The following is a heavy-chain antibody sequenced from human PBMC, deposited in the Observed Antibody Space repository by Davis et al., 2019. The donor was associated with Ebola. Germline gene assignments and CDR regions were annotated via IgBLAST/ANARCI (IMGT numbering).Heavy chain of an antibody. CDR3: ARDPGGTYFAMGGGFDY. J-gene: IGHJ4*02. D-gene: IGHD1-26*01. Sequence: SVKVSCKTSGGTFSSYAISWVRQAPGQGLEWMGGIIPIFGTANYAQKFQGRVTITADESTSTAYMELSSLRSEDTAVYYCARDPGGTYFAMGGGFDYWAQGTLVTVSS. V-gene: IGHV1-69*13. CDR1: GGTFSSYA. CDR2: IIPIFGTA.